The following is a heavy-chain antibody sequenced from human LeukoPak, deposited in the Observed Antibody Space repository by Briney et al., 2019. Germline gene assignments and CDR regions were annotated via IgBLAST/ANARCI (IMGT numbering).Heavy chain of an antibody. D-gene: IGHD1-26*01. V-gene: IGHV4-39*01. CDR3: ARRVGATTSWFDP. Sequence: SETLSLTCSVSGDSIRSGTYSWGWIRQPPGKGLEWIGSISYTGSTYYNPSLKSRVTISVDTSKNQFPLKMSSVTAADTAVYYCARRVGATTSWFDPWGQGTLVTVSS. CDR1: GDSIRSGTYS. J-gene: IGHJ5*02. CDR2: ISYTGST.